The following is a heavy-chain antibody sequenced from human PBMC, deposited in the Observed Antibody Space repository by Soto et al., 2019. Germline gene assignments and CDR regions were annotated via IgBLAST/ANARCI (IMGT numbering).Heavy chain of an antibody. CDR2: IYHSGST. Sequence: QVQLRESGPGLVKPSGALCLTCAVSGGSISSSNWWSWVRQPPGKGLEWIREIYHSGSTNYNPSLKSRVTISVDKSKNQFSLKLSSVTAADTAVYYCARAAMGGSSWPFDYWGQGTLVTVSS. V-gene: IGHV4-4*02. CDR3: ARAAMGGSSWPFDY. J-gene: IGHJ4*02. CDR1: GGSISSSNW. D-gene: IGHD6-13*01.